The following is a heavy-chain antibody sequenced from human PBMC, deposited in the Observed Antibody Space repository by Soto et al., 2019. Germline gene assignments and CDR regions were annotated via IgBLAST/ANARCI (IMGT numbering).Heavy chain of an antibody. V-gene: IGHV1-69*13. CDR3: ATDSNYDVSNSF. D-gene: IGHD3-3*01. CDR2: ILPVSAPP. CDR1: GGTLNNYA. J-gene: IGHJ4*02. Sequence: ASVKVSCKASGGTLNNYAINWVRQAPGQGLEWMGGILPVSAPPDYAQKFQGRVSITADHSTSTVYMELSRLKYDDTAVYFCATDSNYDVSNSFWGQGTLVTVSS.